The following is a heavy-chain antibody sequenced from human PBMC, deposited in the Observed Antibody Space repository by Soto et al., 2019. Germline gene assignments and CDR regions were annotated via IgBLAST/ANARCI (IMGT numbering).Heavy chain of an antibody. V-gene: IGHV3-21*01. D-gene: IGHD2-2*01. J-gene: IGHJ5*02. CDR3: ARDGLYCSSTSCYPEYNWFDP. Sequence: EVQLVESGGGLVKPGGSLRLSCAASGFTFSSYSMNWVRQAPGKGLEWVSSISSSSSYIYYADSVKGRFTISRDNAKNSLYLQMNSLRAEDTAVYYCARDGLYCSSTSCYPEYNWFDPWGQETLVTVSS. CDR1: GFTFSSYS. CDR2: ISSSSSYI.